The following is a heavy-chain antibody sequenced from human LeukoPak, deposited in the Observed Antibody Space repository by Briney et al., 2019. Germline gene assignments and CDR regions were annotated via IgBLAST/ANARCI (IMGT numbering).Heavy chain of an antibody. J-gene: IGHJ6*03. D-gene: IGHD2-21*01. CDR3: ARGLASYMDV. CDR1: GYTLTSYY. Sequence: ASVKVSCKASGYTLTSYYMRWVRQAPGQGLEWMAIISPSGGSTFYAQKFQGRVTMTRDMSTSTVYMELGSLRSEDTAVYYCARGLASYMDVWGKGTTVTVSS. CDR2: ISPSGGST. V-gene: IGHV1-46*01.